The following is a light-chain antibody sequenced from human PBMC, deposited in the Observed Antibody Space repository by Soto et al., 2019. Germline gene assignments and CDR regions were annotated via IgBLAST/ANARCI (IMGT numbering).Light chain of an antibody. CDR1: QSISSY. J-gene: IGKJ4*01. Sequence: DIQMTQSPSSLSASVGDRVTITCRASQSISSYLNWYQQKPGKDPKLLIYEASGLQSGVPSRFSGSGSGTDFTLTISSLQPEDFATYYCQQSYSTLALTFGGGTKLDI. V-gene: IGKV1-39*01. CDR2: EAS. CDR3: QQSYSTLALT.